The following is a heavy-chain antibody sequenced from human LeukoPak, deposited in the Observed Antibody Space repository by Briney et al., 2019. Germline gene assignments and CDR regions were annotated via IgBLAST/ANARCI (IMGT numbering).Heavy chain of an antibody. Sequence: SETLSLTCTVSGGSISSSSYYWGWIRQPPGKGLEWIGYIYYSGSTNYNPSLKSRVTISVDTSKNQFSLKLSSVTAADTAVYYCARVGGSFPGNWFDPWGQGTLVTVSS. CDR1: GGSISSSSYY. CDR3: ARVGGSFPGNWFDP. CDR2: IYYSGST. V-gene: IGHV4-61*05. J-gene: IGHJ5*02. D-gene: IGHD2/OR15-2a*01.